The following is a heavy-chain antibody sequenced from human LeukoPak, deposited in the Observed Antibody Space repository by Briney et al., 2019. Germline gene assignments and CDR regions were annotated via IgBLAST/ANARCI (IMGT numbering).Heavy chain of an antibody. CDR1: GGSISSYH. D-gene: IGHD5-12*01. Sequence: PSETLSLTCTVSGGSISSYHWSWIRQPPGKGLEWIGYIYYSGSTNYNPSLKSRVTISVDTSKNQFSLKLSSVTAADTAVYYCARADRYSGYDFRGGSFDYWGQGTLVTVSS. CDR2: IYYSGST. J-gene: IGHJ4*02. V-gene: IGHV4-59*01. CDR3: ARADRYSGYDFRGGSFDY.